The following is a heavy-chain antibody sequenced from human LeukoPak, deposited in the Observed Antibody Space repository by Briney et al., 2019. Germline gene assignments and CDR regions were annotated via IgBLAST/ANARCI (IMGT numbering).Heavy chain of an antibody. CDR1: GFKFSDYY. J-gene: IGHJ4*02. Sequence: GGSLRLSCAASGFKFSDYYVNWIRQAPGKGLEWVSQISKTSSYTNYADSVKGRFTISRDNARNSLYLQMNSLRAEDTAVYYCTREQWLPDYWGQGTLVTVSS. CDR2: ISKTSSYT. D-gene: IGHD5-24*01. CDR3: TREQWLPDY. V-gene: IGHV3-11*05.